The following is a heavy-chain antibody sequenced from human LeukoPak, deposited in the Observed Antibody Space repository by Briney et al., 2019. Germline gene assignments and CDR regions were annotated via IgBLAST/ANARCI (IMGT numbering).Heavy chain of an antibody. V-gene: IGHV6-1*01. CDR3: VREFSSAFDH. CDR2: TYYRSKWYY. J-gene: IGHJ4*02. Sequence: SQTLSLTCAISGDSVSTNSAAWNWIRQSPSRGLEWLGRTYYRSKWYYDYEVSVQSRITINPDTSKNQLSLQLNSATPEDTAVYYCVREFSSAFDHWGQGTLVTVSS. CDR1: GDSVSTNSAA. D-gene: IGHD6-13*01.